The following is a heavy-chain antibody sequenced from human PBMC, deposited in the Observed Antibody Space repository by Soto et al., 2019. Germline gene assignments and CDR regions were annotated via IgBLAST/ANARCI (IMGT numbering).Heavy chain of an antibody. V-gene: IGHV4-59*08. CDR3: GRSFVVQAAISLGY. Sequence: PSETLSLTCTVSGGSISSYYWSWIRQPPGKGLEWIGYIYYSGSTNYNPSPKSRVTISVDTSKNQFSLKLSSVTAADTAVYYCGRSFVVQAAISLGYGGQGTLVTAST. J-gene: IGHJ4*02. D-gene: IGHD2-2*02. CDR2: IYYSGST. CDR1: GGSISSYY.